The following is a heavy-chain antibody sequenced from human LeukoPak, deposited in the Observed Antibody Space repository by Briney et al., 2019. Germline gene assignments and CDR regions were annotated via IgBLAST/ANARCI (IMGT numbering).Heavy chain of an antibody. V-gene: IGHV3-30*03. Sequence: GGSLRLSCAASGFTFSSYGMHWVRQAPGKGLEWVALISYHGSNKYYADSVKGRFTISRDNSKNTLYLQMNSLRAEDTAVYYCARAVLDYGDYVYYYYYYMDVWGKGTTVTVSS. CDR3: ARAVLDYGDYVYYYYYYMDV. CDR1: GFTFSSYG. CDR2: ISYHGSNK. J-gene: IGHJ6*03. D-gene: IGHD4-17*01.